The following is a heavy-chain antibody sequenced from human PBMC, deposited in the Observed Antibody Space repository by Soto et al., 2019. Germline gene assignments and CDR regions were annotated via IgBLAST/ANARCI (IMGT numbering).Heavy chain of an antibody. CDR1: GFTFDDNA. Sequence: HPXESLRLTCAVSGFTFDDNAKHWVRQAPEKGLEWVSGINWKSDIGYADSVKGRFTISRDNAENSLYLQMNSLRAEDTALYYCAISQDRGGRTTFIYWGQGTQVTVSS. V-gene: IGHV3-9*01. CDR2: INWKSDI. D-gene: IGHD3-16*01. CDR3: AISQDRGGRTTFIY. J-gene: IGHJ4*02.